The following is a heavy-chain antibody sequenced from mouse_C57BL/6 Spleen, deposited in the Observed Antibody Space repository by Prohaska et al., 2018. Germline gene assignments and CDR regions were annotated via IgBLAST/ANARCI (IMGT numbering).Heavy chain of an antibody. Sequence: EVQLQQSGAELVRPGASVKLSCAASGFNIKDDYMHWVKQRPEQGLEWIGWIDPENGDTEYASKFQGKATITADTSSNTAYLQLSSLTSEDTAVYYCSYVYAMDYWGQGTSVTVSS. V-gene: IGHV14-4*01. J-gene: IGHJ4*01. CDR3: SYVYAMDY. CDR1: GFNIKDDY. CDR2: IDPENGDT.